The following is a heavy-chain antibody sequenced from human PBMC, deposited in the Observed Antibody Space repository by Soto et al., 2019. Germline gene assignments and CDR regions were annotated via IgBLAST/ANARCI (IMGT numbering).Heavy chain of an antibody. CDR1: GYTFTSYD. V-gene: IGHV1-8*01. CDR2: VDPNTGDS. D-gene: IGHD1-1*01. CDR3: ARRAETNGWNGFGADKYYFDF. Sequence: ASVKVSCKASGYTFTSYDIYWVRQVTGQGLEWMGWVDPNTGDSAYAQKFQGRISVTSDTSINTVHMELSSPRSEDTAVYYCARRAETNGWNGFGADKYYFDFWGQGTLVTVSS. J-gene: IGHJ4*02.